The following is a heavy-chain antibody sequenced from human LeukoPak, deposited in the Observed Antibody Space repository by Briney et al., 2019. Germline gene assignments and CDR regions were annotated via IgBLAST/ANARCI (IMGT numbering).Heavy chain of an antibody. CDR3: ARASMGGRDYHLDS. CDR1: GFTFSTYW. Sequence: GGSLRLSCAASGFTFSTYWMTWVRQAPGKGLEWVANIKTDGSHTYYLDSVKGRFTIARDNAKNFLFLQLGSLRADDTGVYYCARASMGGRDYHLDSWGQGTLVTVSS. D-gene: IGHD4/OR15-4a*01. CDR2: IKTDGSHT. V-gene: IGHV3-7*01. J-gene: IGHJ4*02.